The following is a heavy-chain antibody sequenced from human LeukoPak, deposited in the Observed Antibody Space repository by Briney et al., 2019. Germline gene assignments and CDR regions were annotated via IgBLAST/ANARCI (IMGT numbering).Heavy chain of an antibody. CDR1: GGSISSYY. Sequence: PSETLSLTCTVSGGSISSYYWSWIRQPPGKGLEWIGYIYYSGSTNYNPSLKSRVTISVDTSKNQFSLKLSSATAADTAVYYCARFTPQGYGWGGYNRFDPWGQGTLVTVSS. J-gene: IGHJ5*02. D-gene: IGHD3-16*01. CDR3: ARFTPQGYGWGGYNRFDP. CDR2: IYYSGST. V-gene: IGHV4-59*13.